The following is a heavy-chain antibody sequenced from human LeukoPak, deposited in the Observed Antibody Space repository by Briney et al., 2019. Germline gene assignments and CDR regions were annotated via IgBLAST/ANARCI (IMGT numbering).Heavy chain of an antibody. CDR2: ISTSSSYI. V-gene: IGHV3-21*01. D-gene: IGHD6-19*01. Sequence: GGSLRLSCAASGFNFSNYSMNWVRQAPGKGLEWVSSISTSSSYIYYADSVKGRFTISRDNAKNPLYLQMYRLRAEDTAVYYCARAGGVAVAGTYFDSWGQGTLVTVSS. J-gene: IGHJ4*02. CDR3: ARAGGVAVAGTYFDS. CDR1: GFNFSNYS.